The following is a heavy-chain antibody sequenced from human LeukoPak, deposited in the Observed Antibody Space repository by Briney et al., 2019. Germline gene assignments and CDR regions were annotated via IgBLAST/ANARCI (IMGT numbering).Heavy chain of an antibody. V-gene: IGHV3-11*04. D-gene: IGHD2-21*02. Sequence: PGGSLRLSCAASGFTFSDYYMSWIRQAPGKGLEWVSYISSSGSTIYYADSVKGRFTISRDNAKNSLYLQMNSLRAEDTALYYCAKDHCGGDCYTDYWGQGTLVTVSS. CDR3: AKDHCGGDCYTDY. CDR1: GFTFSDYY. J-gene: IGHJ4*02. CDR2: ISSSGSTI.